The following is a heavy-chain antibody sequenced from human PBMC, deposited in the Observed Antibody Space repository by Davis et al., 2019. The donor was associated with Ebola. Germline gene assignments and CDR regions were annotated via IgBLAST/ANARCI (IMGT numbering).Heavy chain of an antibody. Sequence: GESLKISCAASGFTLSDYYMSWIRQAPGKGLEWVSYISSSGSTIYYADSVKGRFTISRDNAKNSLYLQMNSLRAEDTAVYYCARAAAGTWDFDYWGQGTLVTVSS. D-gene: IGHD6-13*01. CDR2: ISSSGSTI. CDR1: GFTLSDYY. J-gene: IGHJ4*02. CDR3: ARAAAGTWDFDY. V-gene: IGHV3-11*01.